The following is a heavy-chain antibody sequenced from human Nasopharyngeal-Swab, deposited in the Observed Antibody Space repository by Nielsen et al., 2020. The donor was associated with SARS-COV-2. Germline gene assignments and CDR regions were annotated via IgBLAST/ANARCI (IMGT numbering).Heavy chain of an antibody. D-gene: IGHD6-19*01. V-gene: IGHV5-51*01. CDR3: ARSKGAQYSSGWYYYYYYMDV. Sequence: GESLKISCKGSGYSFTSYWIGWVRQMPGKGLEWMGIIYPGDSDTRYSPSFQGQVTISADKSISTAYLQWSSLKASDTAMYSCARSKGAQYSSGWYYYYYYMDVWGKGTTVTVSS. CDR2: IYPGDSDT. CDR1: GYSFTSYW. J-gene: IGHJ6*03.